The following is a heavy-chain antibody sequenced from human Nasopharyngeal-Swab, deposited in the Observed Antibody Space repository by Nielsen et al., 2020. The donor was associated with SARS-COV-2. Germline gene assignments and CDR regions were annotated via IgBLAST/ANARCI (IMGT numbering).Heavy chain of an antibody. CDR2: ISSSGSTI. CDR3: ATLDAFDI. J-gene: IGHJ3*02. CDR1: GFTFSSYS. Sequence: GESLKISCAASGFTFSSYSMNWVRQAPGKGLEWVSSISSSGSTIYYADSVKGRFTISRDNAKNSLYLQMNSLRAEDTAVYYCATLDAFDIWGQGTMVTVSS. V-gene: IGHV3-48*04. D-gene: IGHD3-16*02.